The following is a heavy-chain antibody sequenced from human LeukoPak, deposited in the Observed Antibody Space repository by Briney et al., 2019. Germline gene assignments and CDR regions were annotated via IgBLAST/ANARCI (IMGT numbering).Heavy chain of an antibody. Sequence: PGGSLRLSCAASGFVFSDYGMHWVRQAPGKGLEWLAFIRYDGSNKYYADSVKGRFTISRDNSKNTLFLQVNSLRDEDTAVYYCARVEHYDFWSGYYGYWGQGTLVTVSS. V-gene: IGHV3-30*02. D-gene: IGHD3-3*01. CDR2: IRYDGSNK. J-gene: IGHJ4*02. CDR1: GFVFSDYG. CDR3: ARVEHYDFWSGYYGY.